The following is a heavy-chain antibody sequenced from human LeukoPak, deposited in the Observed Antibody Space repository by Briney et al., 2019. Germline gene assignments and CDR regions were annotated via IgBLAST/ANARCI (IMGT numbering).Heavy chain of an antibody. CDR1: GFTFSSYA. CDR3: AREHYYDSSGYFSPFCDY. J-gene: IGHJ4*02. Sequence: PGGSLRLSCTTSGFTFSSYALSWVRQAPGKGLEWVSGIRVSGSTYYPDSVTGRFTISRDNSENTLYLQMSGLRAEDTAVYYCAREHYYDSSGYFSPFCDYWGQGTLVTVSS. CDR2: IRVSGST. V-gene: IGHV3-23*01. D-gene: IGHD3-22*01.